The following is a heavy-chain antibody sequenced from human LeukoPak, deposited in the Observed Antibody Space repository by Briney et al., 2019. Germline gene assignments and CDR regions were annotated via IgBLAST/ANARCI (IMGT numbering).Heavy chain of an antibody. V-gene: IGHV1-2*06. CDR3: ARVAISSGWYGRAIDY. CDR1: GYTFTGYY. CDR2: INPNSGGT. D-gene: IGHD6-19*01. Sequence: ASVKVSCKASGYTFTGYYMHWVRQAPGQGLEWMGRINPNSGGTNYAQKFQGRVTMTRDTSISTAYMELSRLRSDDTAVYYCARVAISSGWYGRAIDYWGQGNLVTVSS. J-gene: IGHJ4*02.